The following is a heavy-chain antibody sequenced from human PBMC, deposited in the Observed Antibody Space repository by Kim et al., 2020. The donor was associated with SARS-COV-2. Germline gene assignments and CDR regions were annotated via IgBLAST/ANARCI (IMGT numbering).Heavy chain of an antibody. CDR1: GGSFSGYY. CDR2: INHSGST. CDR3: ARGPNRLYSSRLDY. J-gene: IGHJ4*02. V-gene: IGHV4-34*01. D-gene: IGHD6-13*01. Sequence: SETLSLTCAVYGGSFSGYYWSWIRQPPGKGLEWVGEINHSGSTNYNPSLKSRVTISVDTSKNQFPLKLSSVTAADTAVYYCARGPNRLYSSRLDYWGQGTLVTVSS.